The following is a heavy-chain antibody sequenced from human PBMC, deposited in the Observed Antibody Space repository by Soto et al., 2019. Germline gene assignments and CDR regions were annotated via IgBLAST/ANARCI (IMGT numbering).Heavy chain of an antibody. D-gene: IGHD3-10*01. Sequence: QVQLVQSGAEMKKPGSSVKVSCQSSGGTFNTYAMNWVRQAPGQGPEWMGDISPMFDAANYAPKFQDRVTITADESTGTSYMQLSSLTSEDTALYFCAREVQVHTPSFVYWGQGTLVTVSS. CDR2: ISPMFDAA. J-gene: IGHJ4*02. CDR1: GGTFNTYA. V-gene: IGHV1-69*19. CDR3: AREVQVHTPSFVY.